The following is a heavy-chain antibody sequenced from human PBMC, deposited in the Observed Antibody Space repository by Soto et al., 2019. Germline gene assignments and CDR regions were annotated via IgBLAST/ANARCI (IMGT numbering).Heavy chain of an antibody. Sequence: GESLRLCCAASVFPFGNYAMAWVRQAPGKGLERVSRISGSGGGTYYADSVKCRFTISRDNSENTLYLHLNSLRVEDTAIYYCARIPHRYDALTGPGYWGQGALVNVSS. J-gene: IGHJ4*02. CDR3: ARIPHRYDALTGPGY. CDR2: ISGSGGGT. V-gene: IGHV3-23*01. CDR1: VFPFGNYA. D-gene: IGHD3-9*01.